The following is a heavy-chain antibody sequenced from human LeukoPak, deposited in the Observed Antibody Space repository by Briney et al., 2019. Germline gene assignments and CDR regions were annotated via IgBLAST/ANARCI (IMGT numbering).Heavy chain of an antibody. CDR2: ISSSRSTI. CDR1: GFTFSSYS. D-gene: IGHD6-13*01. Sequence: GGSLRLSCAASGFTFSSYSMNWVRQVPGKGLEWLSFISSSRSTIYYADSVKGRFIITRDNAKNSLHLQVNSLRADDTAIYYCAKKSSSSWPNFDFWGQGTLVTVSS. CDR3: AKKSSSSWPNFDF. J-gene: IGHJ4*02. V-gene: IGHV3-48*04.